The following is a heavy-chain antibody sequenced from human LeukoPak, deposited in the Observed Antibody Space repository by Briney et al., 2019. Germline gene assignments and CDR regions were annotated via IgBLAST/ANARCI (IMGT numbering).Heavy chain of an antibody. V-gene: IGHV5-51*01. CDR1: GYSFTSSW. Sequence: GESLKISCQGSGYSFTSSWIGWVRQMPGKGLEWMGIIYPGDSDTRYSPSFQGQVTISADKSISTAYLQWSSLKAPDTAMYYCARFSVGGTYYPNYWGQGTLVTVSS. CDR2: IYPGDSDT. J-gene: IGHJ4*02. CDR3: ARFSVGGTYYPNY. D-gene: IGHD1-26*01.